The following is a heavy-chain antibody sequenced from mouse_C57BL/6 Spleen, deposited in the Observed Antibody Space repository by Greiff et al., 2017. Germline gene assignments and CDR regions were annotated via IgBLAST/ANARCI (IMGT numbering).Heavy chain of an antibody. CDR3: ARETVLHWYFDV. J-gene: IGHJ1*03. V-gene: IGHV5-16*01. CDR1: GFTFSDYY. CDR2: INYDGSST. Sequence: EVQVEESEGGLVQPGSSMKLSCTASGFTFSDYYLAWVRQVPEKGLEWVANINYDGSSTYYLDSLKSRFIISRDNAKNILYLQLSSLKSEDTATYYCARETVLHWYFDVWGTGTTVTFSS.